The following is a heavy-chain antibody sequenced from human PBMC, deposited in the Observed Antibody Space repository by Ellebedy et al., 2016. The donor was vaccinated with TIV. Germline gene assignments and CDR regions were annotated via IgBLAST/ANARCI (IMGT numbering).Heavy chain of an antibody. CDR1: GYTFTKYD. CDR2: ISTGNSNI. V-gene: IGHV1-18*04. D-gene: IGHD4-17*01. Sequence: ASVKVSCKASGYTFTKYDISWVRQAPGQGLEWIGWISTGNSNINVAQKVQGRLTMSTDASTATAYMALTGLTSDDTAVYFCARPHDYGDYYFDYWGQGTLVTVSS. J-gene: IGHJ4*02. CDR3: ARPHDYGDYYFDY.